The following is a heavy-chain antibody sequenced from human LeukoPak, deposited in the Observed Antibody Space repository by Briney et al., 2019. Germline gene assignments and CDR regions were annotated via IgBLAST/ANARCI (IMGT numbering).Heavy chain of an antibody. Sequence: SETLSLTCTVSGGSISSSSYYWGWIRQPPGKGLEWIGSIYYSGSTYYNPSLKSRVTISVDTSNNQFSLKLSSVTAADTAVYYCARDRGIGHFWFDPWGQGTLVTVSS. CDR2: IYYSGST. J-gene: IGHJ5*02. V-gene: IGHV4-39*07. D-gene: IGHD3-10*01. CDR1: GGSISSSSYY. CDR3: ARDRGIGHFWFDP.